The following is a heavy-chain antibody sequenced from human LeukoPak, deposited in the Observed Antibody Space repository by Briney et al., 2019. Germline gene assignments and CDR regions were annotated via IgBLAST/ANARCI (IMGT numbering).Heavy chain of an antibody. V-gene: IGHV3-53*01. J-gene: IGHJ6*02. CDR2: IYSGGST. D-gene: IGHD2-2*01. CDR3: ACSTSCCYYYYGMDV. CDR1: GFTVSSNY. Sequence: GGSLRLSCAASGFTVSSNYMSWVRQAPGKGLEWVSVIYSGGSTYYADSVKGRFTISRDNSKNTLYLQMNSLRAEDTAVYYCACSTSCCYYYYGMDVWGQGTTVTVSS.